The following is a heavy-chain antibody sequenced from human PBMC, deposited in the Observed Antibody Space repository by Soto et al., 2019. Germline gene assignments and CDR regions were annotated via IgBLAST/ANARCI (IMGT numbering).Heavy chain of an antibody. CDR3: AKGGRQWLVTSDFNY. CDR1: GFTFSDYA. CDR2: VSHDGRNT. D-gene: IGHD6-19*01. Sequence: VQLVESGGGVVQPGRSLRLSCAASGFTFSDYAMHWVRQAPGKGLEWVAVVSHDGRNTNYAYSVKGRFTISRDSSKNTVSQEMTSLRAEHTAVYYCAKGGRQWLVTSDFNYWGQGALVTVSA. V-gene: IGHV3-30*18. J-gene: IGHJ4*02.